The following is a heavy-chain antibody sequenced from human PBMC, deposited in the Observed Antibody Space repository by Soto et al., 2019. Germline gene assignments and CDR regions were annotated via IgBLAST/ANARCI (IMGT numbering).Heavy chain of an antibody. CDR2: ISGSGVST. CDR3: AKEGPSSSHNSGWYGY. D-gene: IGHD6-19*01. CDR1: GFTFTSYA. Sequence: PGGSLRLSCAASGFTFTSYAMTWVRQAPGKGLEWVSAISGSGVSTYYADSVKGRFTISRDNAKNTLYLQMDSLRAEDTALYYCAKEGPSSSHNSGWYGYWGEGNLVTVSS. J-gene: IGHJ4*02. V-gene: IGHV3-23*01.